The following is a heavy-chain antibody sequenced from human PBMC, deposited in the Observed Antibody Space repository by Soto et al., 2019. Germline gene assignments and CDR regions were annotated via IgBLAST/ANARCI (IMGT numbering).Heavy chain of an antibody. J-gene: IGHJ2*01. V-gene: IGHV3-30*04. CDR1: GFTFSSYT. Sequence: GGSLRLSCAASGFTFSSYTMHWVRQAPGKGLEWVAVISYDGYNKYYADSVKGRFTISRDNAKNSLYLQMNSLRAEDTAVYYCARGRWYFDLWGRGTLVTVSS. CDR3: ARGRWYFDL. CDR2: ISYDGYNK.